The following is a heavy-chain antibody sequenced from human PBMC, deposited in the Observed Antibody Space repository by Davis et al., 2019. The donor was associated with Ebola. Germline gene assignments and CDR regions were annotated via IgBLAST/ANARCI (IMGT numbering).Heavy chain of an antibody. CDR3: ARVGSGWTYYYYGMDV. CDR1: GGSISSYY. V-gene: IGHV4-59*12. CDR2: IYYSGST. D-gene: IGHD6-19*01. J-gene: IGHJ6*02. Sequence: PSETLSLTCTVSGGSISSYYWSWIRQPPGKGLEWIGYIYYSGSTNYNPSLKSRVTMSVDTSKNQFSLKLSSVTAADTAVYYCARVGSGWTYYYYGMDVWGQGTTVTVSS.